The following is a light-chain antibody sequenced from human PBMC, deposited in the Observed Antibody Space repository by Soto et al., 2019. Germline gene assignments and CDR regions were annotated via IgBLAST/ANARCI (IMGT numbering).Light chain of an antibody. CDR1: SSDVAGYNY. Sequence: QSALTQPASVSGSPGQSITISCTGTSSDVAGYNYVSWYQQHPVKAPKLMIYDVSNRPSGVSNRFSGSKSGNTASLTISGLQAEDEADYYCSSYTSSSTPIFGGGTKLTVL. CDR2: DVS. V-gene: IGLV2-14*01. J-gene: IGLJ2*01. CDR3: SSYTSSSTPI.